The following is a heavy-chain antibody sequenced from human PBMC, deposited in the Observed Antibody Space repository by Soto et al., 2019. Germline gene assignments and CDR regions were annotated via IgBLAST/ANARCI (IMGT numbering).Heavy chain of an antibody. CDR3: TLTGTTAYYYYYYGMDV. V-gene: IGHV3-15*07. J-gene: IGHJ6*02. D-gene: IGHD1-7*01. CDR1: GFTFSNAW. CDR2: IKSKTDGGTT. Sequence: GGSLRLSCAASGFTFSNAWMNWVRQAPGKGLEWVGRIKSKTDGGTTDYAAPVKGRFTISRDDSKNTLYLQMNSLKTEDTAVYYCTLTGTTAYYYYYYGMDVWGQGTTVTVSS.